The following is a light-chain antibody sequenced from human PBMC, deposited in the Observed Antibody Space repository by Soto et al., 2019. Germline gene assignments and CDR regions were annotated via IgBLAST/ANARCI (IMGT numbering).Light chain of an antibody. CDR2: AAS. CDR3: QQSYTIPYT. Sequence: DIQMTQSPSSLPASVGDRVTLTRRASQSISTYLNWYQQKPGKAPKLLIYAASSLQSGVPSRLSGSGSGTDFTLTISSLQPEDFATYYCQQSYTIPYTFGQGTKLEIK. V-gene: IGKV1-39*01. CDR1: QSISTY. J-gene: IGKJ2*01.